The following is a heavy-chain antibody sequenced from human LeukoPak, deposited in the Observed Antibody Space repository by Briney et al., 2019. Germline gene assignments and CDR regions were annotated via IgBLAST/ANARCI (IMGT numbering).Heavy chain of an antibody. V-gene: IGHV1-24*01. CDR3: ATFYNWNDFDY. CDR2: FDPEDGET. CDR1: GYTFTSYY. Sequence: ASVKVSCKASGYTFTSYYMHWVRQAPGKGLEWMGGFDPEDGETIYAQKFQGRVTMTEDTSTDTAYMELSSLRSEDTAVYYCATFYNWNDFDYWGQGTLVTVSS. J-gene: IGHJ4*02. D-gene: IGHD1-1*01.